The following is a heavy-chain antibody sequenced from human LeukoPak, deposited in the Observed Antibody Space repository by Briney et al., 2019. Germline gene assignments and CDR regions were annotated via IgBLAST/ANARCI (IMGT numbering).Heavy chain of an antibody. J-gene: IGHJ4*02. CDR1: GFTFSSYA. D-gene: IGHD3-3*01. V-gene: IGHV3-30-3*01. CDR3: TRDRGVVIMSPNDY. Sequence: GGSLRLSCAASGFTFSSYAMHWVRQAPGKGLEWVAVISYDGSNKYYADSVKGRFTISRDNSKNTLYLQMNSLRAEDTAVYYCTRDRGVVIMSPNDYWGQGTLVTVSS. CDR2: ISYDGSNK.